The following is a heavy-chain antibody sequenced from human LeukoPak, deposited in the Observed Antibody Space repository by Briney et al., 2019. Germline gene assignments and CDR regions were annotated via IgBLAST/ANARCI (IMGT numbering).Heavy chain of an antibody. D-gene: IGHD6-13*01. Sequence: GGSLRLSCAAPGFTFSSYSMNWVRQAPGKGLEWVSYISSSISTIYYADSVKGRFTISRDNAKNSLYLQMNSLRDEDTAVYYCARGGPYSSSHGWFDPWGQGTLVTVSS. CDR3: ARGGPYSSSHGWFDP. CDR1: GFTFSSYS. V-gene: IGHV3-48*02. CDR2: ISSSISTI. J-gene: IGHJ5*02.